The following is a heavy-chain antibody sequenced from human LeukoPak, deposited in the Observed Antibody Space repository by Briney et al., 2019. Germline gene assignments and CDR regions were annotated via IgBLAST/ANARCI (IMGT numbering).Heavy chain of an antibody. J-gene: IGHJ4*02. CDR1: GGSISSYY. D-gene: IGHD2-2*01. CDR2: IYYSGSI. CDR3: ARGCRGCSSTSCPLCN. Sequence: SETLSLTCTVSGGSISSYYWSWIRQPPGKGLEWIGYIYYSGSINYNPSLKSRVTISVDTSKNQFSLKLSSVTAADTAVYYCARGCRGCSSTSCPLCNWGQGTLVTVSS. V-gene: IGHV4-59*01.